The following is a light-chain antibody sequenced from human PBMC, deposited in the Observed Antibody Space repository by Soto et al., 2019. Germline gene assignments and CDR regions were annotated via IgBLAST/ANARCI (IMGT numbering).Light chain of an antibody. V-gene: IGLV2-14*02. J-gene: IGLJ3*02. Sequence: QSVLTQPASVSGSPGQSITISCTGTSSDVGAYNLVSWYQQHPGRAPKLFIFDVSDRPSGVSDRFSGSKSGNTASLTISGLQAEDVASYYCSSYTNTSTLVFGGGTTVTVL. CDR2: DVS. CDR1: SSDVGAYNL. CDR3: SSYTNTSTLV.